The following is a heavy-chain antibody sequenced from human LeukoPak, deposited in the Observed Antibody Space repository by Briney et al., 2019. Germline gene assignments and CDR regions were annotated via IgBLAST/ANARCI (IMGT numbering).Heavy chain of an antibody. CDR1: GYTFTSRG. J-gene: IGHJ4*02. D-gene: IGHD2-15*01. CDR3: ARDCVGGTCYNIY. V-gene: IGHV1-18*01. Sequence: GASVTVSCKAFGYTFTSRGISWVRQAPGQGLEWMGWISANSGNTNYAQKFQGRVTMTTDTSTGTAYMELRSLRSDDTAVYYCARDCVGGTCYNIYWGQGTLVTVSS. CDR2: ISANSGNT.